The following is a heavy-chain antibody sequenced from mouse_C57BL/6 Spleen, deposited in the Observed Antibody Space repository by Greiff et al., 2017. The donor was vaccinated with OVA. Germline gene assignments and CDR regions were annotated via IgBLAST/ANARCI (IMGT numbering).Heavy chain of an antibody. CDR2: IDPSDSYT. CDR1: GYTFTSYW. D-gene: IGHD1-1*01. V-gene: IGHV1-50*01. CDR3: ARRALLRSFDY. J-gene: IGHJ2*01. Sequence: QVQLQQPGAELVKPGASVKLSCKASGYTFTSYWMQWVKQRPGQGLEWIGEIDPSDSYTNYNQKFKGKATLTVDTSSSTAYMQLSILTSEDSAGYYCARRALLRSFDYWGQGTTLTVSS.